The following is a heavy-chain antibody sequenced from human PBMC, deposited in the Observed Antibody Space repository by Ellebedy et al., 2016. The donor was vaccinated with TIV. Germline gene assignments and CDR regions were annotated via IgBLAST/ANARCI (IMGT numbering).Heavy chain of an antibody. J-gene: IGHJ6*02. V-gene: IGHV1-18*01. Sequence: ASVKVSXXASPYTFTSYGISWVRQAPGQGLEWMGWISPYNGDTNYAQRLQGRVTMTTDTSTSSAYMELRSLSSDDTAVYYCARADFYYGMDVWGQGTTVTVSS. CDR2: ISPYNGDT. CDR1: PYTFTSYG. CDR3: ARADFYYGMDV.